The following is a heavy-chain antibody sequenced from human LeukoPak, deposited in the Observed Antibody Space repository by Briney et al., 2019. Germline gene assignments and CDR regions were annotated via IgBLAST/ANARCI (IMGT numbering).Heavy chain of an antibody. CDR1: GFTFSDYY. CDR3: ARDVAAMAPDYGMDV. V-gene: IGHV3-11*01. D-gene: IGHD5-18*01. J-gene: IGHJ6*02. Sequence: TGGSLRLSCAASGFTFSDYYMSWIRQAPGKGLEWVSYISSSGSTIYYADSVKGRFTISRDNAKNSLYLQMNSLRAEDTAVYYCARDVAAMAPDYGMDVWGQGTTVTVSS. CDR2: ISSSGSTI.